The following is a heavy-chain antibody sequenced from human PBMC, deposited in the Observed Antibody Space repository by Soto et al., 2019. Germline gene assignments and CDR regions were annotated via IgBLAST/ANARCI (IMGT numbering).Heavy chain of an antibody. D-gene: IGHD3-10*02. CDR1: GGSISSGDYY. CDR3: ARHLFGEILG. CDR2: IYYSGST. Sequence: SETLSLTCTVSGGSISSGDYYWSWIRQPPGKGLEWIGYIYYSGSTNYNPSLKSRVTISIDMSKSLFSLQLSSVTAADTAVYYCARHLFGEILGWGQGTLVTVSS. V-gene: IGHV4-61*03. J-gene: IGHJ4*02.